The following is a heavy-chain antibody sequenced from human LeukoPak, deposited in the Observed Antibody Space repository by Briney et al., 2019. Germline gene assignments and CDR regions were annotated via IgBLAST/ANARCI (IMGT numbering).Heavy chain of an antibody. CDR3: ARGLQWFDP. CDR2: INHSGST. D-gene: IGHD4-11*01. J-gene: IGHJ5*02. V-gene: IGHV4-34*01. CDR1: GGSFSGYY. Sequence: PSETLSLTCAVYGGSFSGYYWSWIRQPPGKGLGWIGEINHSGSTNYNPSLKSRVTISVDTSKNQFSLKLSSVTAADTAVYYCARGLQWFDPWGQGTLVTVSS.